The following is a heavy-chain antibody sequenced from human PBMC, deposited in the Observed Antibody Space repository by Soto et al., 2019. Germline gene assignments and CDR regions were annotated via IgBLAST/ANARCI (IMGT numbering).Heavy chain of an antibody. V-gene: IGHV4-59*13. J-gene: IGHJ4*02. CDR3: ARVGGYYGDYPNFDY. Sequence: SETLSLTCIVSGDSMSSFYFTWIRQPPGKGLEWIGNIYYTGTTNYNPSRKNRVTMSVDTPKNQFSLILRSVAAADTAVYYCARVGGYYGDYPNFDYWGPGTLVTVSS. CDR1: GDSMSSFY. CDR2: IYYTGTT. D-gene: IGHD4-17*01.